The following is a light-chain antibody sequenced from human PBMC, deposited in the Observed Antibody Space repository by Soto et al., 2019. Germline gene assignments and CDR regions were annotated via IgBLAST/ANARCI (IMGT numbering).Light chain of an antibody. Sequence: VLTQSPGTLSLSPGERATLSCRASQRVSSNYLAWYQQKPGQAPRLLIYGASSRPTGIPDRFSGSGSGTDFTLTISRLEPEDFAVYYCQQYGSSPWTFGQGTKVDIK. CDR3: QQYGSSPWT. J-gene: IGKJ1*01. CDR1: QRVSSNY. V-gene: IGKV3-20*01. CDR2: GAS.